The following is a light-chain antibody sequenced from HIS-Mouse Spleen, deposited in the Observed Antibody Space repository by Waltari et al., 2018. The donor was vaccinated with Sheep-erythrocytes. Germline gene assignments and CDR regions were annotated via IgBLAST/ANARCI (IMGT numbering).Light chain of an antibody. CDR2: EDN. V-gene: IGLV6-57*04. CDR3: QSYDSSNQV. Sequence: NFMLTQPHSVSESPGKTVTISCTRSSGSIASNYVQWYQQRPGSAPTTVIYEDNHRPSGVPVRFSGSIDSSSNSASLTISGLKTEDEADYYCQSYDSSNQVFGGGTKLTVL. CDR1: SGSIASNY. J-gene: IGLJ3*02.